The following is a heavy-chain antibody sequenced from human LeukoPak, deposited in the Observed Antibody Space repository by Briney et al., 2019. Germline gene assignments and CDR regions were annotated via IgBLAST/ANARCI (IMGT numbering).Heavy chain of an antibody. J-gene: IGHJ3*02. Sequence: PSETLSLTCTVSGGSISSHYWSWIRQPPGKGLEWIGYISYIGSTNYNPSLKSRVTIPVDTSKNQFSLKLSSVTAADAAVYFCARDPTTVTKGLDIWGQGTMVTVSS. CDR2: ISYIGST. D-gene: IGHD4-17*01. CDR1: GGSISSHY. V-gene: IGHV4-59*11. CDR3: ARDPTTVTKGLDI.